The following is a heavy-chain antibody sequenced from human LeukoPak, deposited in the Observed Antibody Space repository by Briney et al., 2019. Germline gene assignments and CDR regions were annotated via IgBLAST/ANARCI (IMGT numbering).Heavy chain of an antibody. CDR3: ASSKLGVDY. J-gene: IGHJ4*02. V-gene: IGHV3-48*04. CDR1: GFTFSSYA. Sequence: PGGSLRLSCAASGFTFSSYAMSWVRQASGKGLEWVSYISSSGSTIYYADSVKGRFTISRDNAKNSLYLQMNSLRAEDTAVYYCASSKLGVDYWGQGTLVTVSS. CDR2: ISSSGSTI. D-gene: IGHD7-27*01.